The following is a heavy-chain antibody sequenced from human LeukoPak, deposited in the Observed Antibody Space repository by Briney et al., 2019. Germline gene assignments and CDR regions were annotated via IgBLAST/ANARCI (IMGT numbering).Heavy chain of an antibody. Sequence: GGSLRVSCAASGFSFNTYGMLWVRQAPGKGLECVAVIWYDGRNTYYADSVKGRFTISRDNSKNTLYLQMNSLRAEDTAVYYCARGGPEWPLDYWGPGTLVNASS. J-gene: IGHJ4*02. CDR1: GFSFNTYG. CDR3: ARGGPEWPLDY. CDR2: IWYDGRNT. D-gene: IGHD3-3*01. V-gene: IGHV3-33*01.